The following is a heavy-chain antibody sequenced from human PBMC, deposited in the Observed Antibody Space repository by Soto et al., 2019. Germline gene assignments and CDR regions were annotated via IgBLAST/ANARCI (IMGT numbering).Heavy chain of an antibody. CDR1: GGSISSGDYY. J-gene: IGHJ4*02. V-gene: IGHV4-30-4*01. D-gene: IGHD3-9*01. CDR3: ARSVLRYFDWLPHFDY. CDR2: IYYSGST. Sequence: SETLSLTCTVSGGSISSGDYYWSWIRQPPGKGLEWIGYIYYSGSTYYNPSLKSRVTISVDTSKNQFSLKLSSVTAADTAVYYCARSVLRYFDWLPHFDYWGQGTLVTVSS.